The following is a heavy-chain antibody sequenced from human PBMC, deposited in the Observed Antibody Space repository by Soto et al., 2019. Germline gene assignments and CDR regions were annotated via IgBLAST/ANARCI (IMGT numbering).Heavy chain of an antibody. V-gene: IGHV3-64D*06. J-gene: IGHJ4*02. CDR1: GFTFSSYA. D-gene: IGHD5-12*01. CDR2: IRGNGDPP. CDR3: VKSRGGNNFDFFD. Sequence: PLGGSLRLSCSASGFTFSSYAMHWVRQAPGKGLEYVSGIRGNGDPPFYADSVKGRFTISRDNSKDTLYLQMSSLSADDTAVYYCVKSRGGNNFDFFDWGQGALVTVSS.